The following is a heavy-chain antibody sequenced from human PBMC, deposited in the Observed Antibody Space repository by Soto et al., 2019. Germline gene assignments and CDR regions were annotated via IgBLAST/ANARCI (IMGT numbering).Heavy chain of an antibody. CDR1: GGTFKTYT. Sequence: QVPLVQSGAEVKKPGFSVKVSCEASGGTFKTYTINWVRQAPGQGLEWIGQIIPMYDSANYAQSFQDRVTISADKSTNTAYMELSSLRSEDTALYYCATWRTYSGSYCFDYWGQGTLVSVSS. CDR3: ATWRTYSGSYCFDY. D-gene: IGHD1-26*01. V-gene: IGHV1-69*06. J-gene: IGHJ4*02. CDR2: IIPMYDSA.